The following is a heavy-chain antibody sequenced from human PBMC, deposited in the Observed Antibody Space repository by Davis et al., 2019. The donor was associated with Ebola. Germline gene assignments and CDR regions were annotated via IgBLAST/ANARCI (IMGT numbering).Heavy chain of an antibody. D-gene: IGHD2-15*01. CDR2: INPNSGGT. V-gene: IGHV1-2*02. J-gene: IGHJ5*02. Sequence: ASVKVSCKASGYTFNDYYMHWVRQAPGQGLEWMGWINPNSGGTNYAQKFQGRVTMTRDTSISTAYMELSRLRSDDTAVYYCARDKAVVVAATPDNWFDPWGQGTLVTVSS. CDR1: GYTFNDYY. CDR3: ARDKAVVVAATPDNWFDP.